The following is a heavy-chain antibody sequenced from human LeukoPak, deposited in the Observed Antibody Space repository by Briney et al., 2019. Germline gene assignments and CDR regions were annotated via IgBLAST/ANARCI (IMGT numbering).Heavy chain of an antibody. J-gene: IGHJ3*02. D-gene: IGHD6-13*01. Sequence: ASVKVSCKASGYTFTSYYMHWVRQAPGQGLEWMGLINPSGGSTSYAQKFQGRVTMTRDTSASTAYMELSSLRSEDTAVYYCARRLRQQLVQDAFDIWGQGTMVTVSS. V-gene: IGHV1-46*01. CDR1: GYTFTSYY. CDR3: ARRLRQQLVQDAFDI. CDR2: INPSGGST.